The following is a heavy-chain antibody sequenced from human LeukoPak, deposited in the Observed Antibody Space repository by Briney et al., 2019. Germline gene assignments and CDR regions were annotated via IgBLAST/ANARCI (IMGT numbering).Heavy chain of an antibody. V-gene: IGHV4-59*01. D-gene: IGHD2-8*01. J-gene: IGHJ4*02. CDR2: IYYNGNT. CDR3: ANGCTNGVCFVY. CDR1: DGSINSYY. Sequence: SETLSLTCSVSDGSINSYYWNWIRRPPGKGLEWIGYIYYNGNTNYSPSLKSRVTMSVDTSKNLFSLKVSSVTAADTAVYYCANGCTNGVCFVYWGQGTLVTVSS.